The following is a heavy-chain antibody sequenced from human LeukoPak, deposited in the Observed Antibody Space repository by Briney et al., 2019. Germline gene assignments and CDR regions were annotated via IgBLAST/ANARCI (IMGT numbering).Heavy chain of an antibody. CDR3: ARDLGYCSGGSCYPSRGWFDP. Sequence: ASVKVSCKASGYTFTGYYMHWVRQAPGQGLEWMGWINPNSGGTNYAQKFQGRVTMTRDTSISTAYMELSRLRSDDTAVYYCARDLGYCSGGSCYPSRGWFDPWGQGTLVTVSS. J-gene: IGHJ5*02. CDR1: GYTFTGYY. CDR2: INPNSGGT. V-gene: IGHV1-2*02. D-gene: IGHD2-15*01.